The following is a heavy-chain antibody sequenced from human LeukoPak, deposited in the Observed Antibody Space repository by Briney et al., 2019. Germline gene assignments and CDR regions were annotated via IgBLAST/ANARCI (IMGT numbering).Heavy chain of an antibody. D-gene: IGHD3-22*01. V-gene: IGHV4-34*01. J-gene: IGHJ4*02. CDR3: VRSSIYYDSSGYRV. Sequence: SETLSLTCAVYGGSFSGYYWSRIRQPPGKGLGWFGEINHGVSTNYNPSPKSRATLSVDASKNQLSRKRRFLTAGPTTVYYCVRSSIYYDSSGYRVWGQRTLVTVSS. CDR1: GGSFSGYY. CDR2: INHGVST.